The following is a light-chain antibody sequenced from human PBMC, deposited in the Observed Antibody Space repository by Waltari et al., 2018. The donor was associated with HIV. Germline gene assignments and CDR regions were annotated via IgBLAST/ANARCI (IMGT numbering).Light chain of an antibody. CDR2: LNSDGSH. Sequence: QLVLTQSPSASASLGASVKVTCTLSSGHRNYAIAWHQQQPEKAPRYLMKLNSDGSHSKGGGIPDRFSGSSSGAERYLTISSLQSEDEADYYCQTWGTGIWVFGGGTKLTVL. CDR3: QTWGTGIWV. V-gene: IGLV4-69*01. CDR1: SGHRNYA. J-gene: IGLJ3*02.